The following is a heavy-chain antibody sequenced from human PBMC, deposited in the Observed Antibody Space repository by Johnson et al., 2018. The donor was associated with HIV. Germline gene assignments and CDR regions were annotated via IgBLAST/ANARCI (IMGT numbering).Heavy chain of an antibody. D-gene: IGHD6-13*01. CDR2: IYSGGST. CDR3: ARSGYSSSWYALSAFDI. V-gene: IGHV3-53*01. CDR1: GFTVSSNY. Sequence: VQLVESGGGLIQPGGSLRLSCAASGFTVSSNYMSWVRQAPGKGLEWVSVIYSGGSTYYADSVKGRFTISRDNSKNTLYLQMNSLRAEDTAVYYCARSGYSSSWYALSAFDIWGQGTMVTVSS. J-gene: IGHJ3*02.